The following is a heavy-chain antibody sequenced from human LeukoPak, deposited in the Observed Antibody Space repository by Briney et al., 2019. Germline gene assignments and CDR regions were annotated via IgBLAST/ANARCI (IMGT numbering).Heavy chain of an antibody. CDR2: IYSGGST. D-gene: IGHD3-22*01. V-gene: IGHV3-66*02. CDR3: AKDAPAGRYYDSSGYAD. Sequence: GGSLRLSCAASGFTVSSNYMSWVRQAPGKGLEWVSVIYSGGSTYYADSVKGRFTISRDNSKNTLYLQMNSLRAEDTAVYYCAKDAPAGRYYDSSGYADWGQGTLVTVSS. CDR1: GFTVSSNY. J-gene: IGHJ4*02.